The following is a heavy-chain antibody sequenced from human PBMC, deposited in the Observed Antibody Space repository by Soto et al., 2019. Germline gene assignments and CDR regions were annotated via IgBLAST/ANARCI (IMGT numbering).Heavy chain of an antibody. CDR3: AREVRGYSGYDLDYFDY. CDR1: GSTFSSYW. CDR2: INSDGSST. D-gene: IGHD5-12*01. V-gene: IGHV3-74*01. J-gene: IGHJ4*02. Sequence: EVQLVESGGGLVQPGGSLRLSCAASGSTFSSYWMHWVRQAPGKGLVWVSRINSDGSSTSYADSVKGRFTISKDNAKNTLYRKRTGPRADDTVVYHCAREVRGYSGYDLDYFDYWGQGTLVTVSS.